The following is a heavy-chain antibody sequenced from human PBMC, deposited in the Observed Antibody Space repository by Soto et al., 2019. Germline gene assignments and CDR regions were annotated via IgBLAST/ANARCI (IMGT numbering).Heavy chain of an antibody. V-gene: IGHV3-23*01. CDR2: ISSSDGSI. Sequence: EVQLLESGGGLVQPGGSLRLSCAASGFTFSTYAMNWVRQAPGNGLEWVSAISSSDGSIHYADSVKGRFTISRDNSKNTLYLQMNSLRDEDTAVYHCVKGYWKGDVWGQGTTVTVSS. J-gene: IGHJ6*02. CDR1: GFTFSTYA. CDR3: VKGYWKGDV. D-gene: IGHD1-1*01.